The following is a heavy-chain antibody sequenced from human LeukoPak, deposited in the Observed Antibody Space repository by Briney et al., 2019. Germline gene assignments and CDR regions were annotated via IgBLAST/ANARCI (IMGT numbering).Heavy chain of an antibody. CDR2: IYSGGST. Sequence: GGSLILSCAASGFTVSSNYMSWVRQAPGKGLEWVSVIYSGGSTYYADSVKGRFTISRDNSKNTLYLQMNSLRAEDTAVYYCARTPLRPYFDYWGQGTLVTVSS. J-gene: IGHJ4*02. CDR3: ARTPLRPYFDY. V-gene: IGHV3-66*02. CDR1: GFTVSSNY. D-gene: IGHD3-16*01.